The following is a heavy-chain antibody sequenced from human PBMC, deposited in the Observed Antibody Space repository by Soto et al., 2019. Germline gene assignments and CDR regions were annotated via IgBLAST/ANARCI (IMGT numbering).Heavy chain of an antibody. V-gene: IGHV2-5*02. D-gene: IGHD3-10*01. CDR2: IYWDDDK. CDR3: AHIPGSGQLLYSYYDYMVV. Sequence: QITLKESGPTLVKPTQTLTLTCTFSGFSLTTSGEAVGWIRQPPGKALEWLALIYWDDDKRSSPSLKSRLTITKDTSKNQVVLTMTNMDPVDTATYYCAHIPGSGQLLYSYYDYMVVWGKGTTVTVSS. J-gene: IGHJ6*03. CDR1: GFSLTTSGEA.